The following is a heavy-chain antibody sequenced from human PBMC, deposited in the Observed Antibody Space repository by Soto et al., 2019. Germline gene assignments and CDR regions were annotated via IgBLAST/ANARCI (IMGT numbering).Heavy chain of an antibody. V-gene: IGHV4-30-4*01. CDR1: GGSISSGDYY. Sequence: PSEILSLTCTVSGGSISSGDYYWSWIRQPPGKGLEWIGYIYYSGSTYYNPSLKSRVTISVDTSKNQFSLKLSSVTAADTAVYYCARDRGGSYYVSYWFDPWGQGTLVTVSS. CDR2: IYYSGST. D-gene: IGHD1-26*01. CDR3: ARDRGGSYYVSYWFDP. J-gene: IGHJ5*02.